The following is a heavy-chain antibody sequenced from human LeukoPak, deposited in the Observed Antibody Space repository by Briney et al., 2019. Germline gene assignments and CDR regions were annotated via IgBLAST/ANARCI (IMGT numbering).Heavy chain of an antibody. V-gene: IGHV3-74*01. CDR3: AKFIVGATGGWDY. J-gene: IGHJ4*02. Sequence: GGSLRLSCAASGFTISGYWMHWVRQAPGKGLVWVSRISGDGSITAYADSVKGRFTMSRDNSKNTLYLQMNSLRAEDTAVYYCAKFIVGATGGWDYWGQGTLVTVSS. CDR2: ISGDGSIT. D-gene: IGHD1-26*01. CDR1: GFTISGYW.